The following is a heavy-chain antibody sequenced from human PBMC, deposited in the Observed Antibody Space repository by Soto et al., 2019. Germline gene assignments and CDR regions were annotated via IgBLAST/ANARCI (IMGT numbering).Heavy chain of an antibody. D-gene: IGHD2-15*01. CDR1: GGSISSSSYY. CDR3: ASKRYCSGGSCYDDY. CDR2: IYYSGST. V-gene: IGHV4-39*01. J-gene: IGHJ4*02. Sequence: SETLSLTCTVSGGSISSSSYYWGWIRQPPGKGLEWIGSIYYSGSTYYNPSLKSRVTISVDTSKNQFSLKLSSVTAADTAVYYCASKRYCSGGSCYDDYWGQGTLVTVSS.